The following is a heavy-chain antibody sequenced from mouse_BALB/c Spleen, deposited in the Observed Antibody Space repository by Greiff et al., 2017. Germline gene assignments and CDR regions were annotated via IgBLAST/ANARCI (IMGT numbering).Heavy chain of an antibody. D-gene: IGHD2-1*01. V-gene: IGHV2-9*02. Sequence: VQLQESGPGLVAPSQTLSITCTASGFSLTSYGVHWVRQPPGKGLEWLGVIWAGGGTNYNSALMSRLSISKDNSKSQVFLKMNSLQTDDTAMYYCAREGGNSYPMDYWGQGTSVTVSS. J-gene: IGHJ4*01. CDR2: IWAGGGT. CDR3: AREGGNSYPMDY. CDR1: GFSLTSYG.